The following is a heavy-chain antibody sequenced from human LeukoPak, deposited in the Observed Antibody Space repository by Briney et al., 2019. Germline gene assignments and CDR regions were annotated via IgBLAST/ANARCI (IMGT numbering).Heavy chain of an antibody. V-gene: IGHV4-59*08. CDR2: IYYSGGT. J-gene: IGHJ4*02. D-gene: IGHD6-19*01. Sequence: PSETLSLTCTASGGSMSNYYWSWIRQPPGKGLEWIGYIYYSGGTSYNPSLKSRVTISVDTSKNQFSLKLSSVTAADTAVYYCARFRVGSGWYFDYWGQGTLVTVSS. CDR3: ARFRVGSGWYFDY. CDR1: GGSMSNYY.